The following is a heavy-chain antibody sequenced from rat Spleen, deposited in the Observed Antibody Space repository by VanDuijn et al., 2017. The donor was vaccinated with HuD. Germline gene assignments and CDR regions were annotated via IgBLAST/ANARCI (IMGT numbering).Heavy chain of an antibody. CDR3: ARHRNYGGIPFDY. CDR1: GFTFNNYY. CDR2: INSGGGNT. D-gene: IGHD1-11*01. J-gene: IGHJ2*01. Sequence: EVQLVESGGGLVQPGRSLKLSCVASGFTFNNYYMAWVRQAPTKGLEWVASINSGGGNTYYRDSVKGRFTISRDNAKSSLYLQMDSLRSEDTATYYCARHRNYGGIPFDYWGQGVMVTVSS. V-gene: IGHV5-25*01.